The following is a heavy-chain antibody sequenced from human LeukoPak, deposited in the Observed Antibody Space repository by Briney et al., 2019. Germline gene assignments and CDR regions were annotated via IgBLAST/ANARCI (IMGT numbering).Heavy chain of an antibody. CDR2: ISSSGSTI. J-gene: IGHJ6*02. Sequence: GGSLRLSCAASGFTFSSYEMNWVRRAPGKGLEWVSYISSSGSTIYYADSVEGRFTISRDNAKNSLYLQMNSLRAEDTAVYYCARGGYSYGRYYYYGMDVWGQGTTVTVSS. D-gene: IGHD5-18*01. CDR1: GFTFSSYE. CDR3: ARGGYSYGRYYYYGMDV. V-gene: IGHV3-48*03.